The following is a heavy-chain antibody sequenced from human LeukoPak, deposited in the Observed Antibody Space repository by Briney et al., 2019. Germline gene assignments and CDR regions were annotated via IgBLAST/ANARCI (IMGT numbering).Heavy chain of an antibody. CDR2: VSSSGSTI. Sequence: GGSLRLSCAASGFTFSDYYMSWIRQAPGKGLEWVSYVSSSGSTIYYADSVKGRFTISRDNAKNSLYLQMNSLRAEDTAVYYCRPYCSSTSCYTLLESDYWGQGTLVTVSS. CDR1: GFTFSDYY. CDR3: RPYCSSTSCYTLLESDY. V-gene: IGHV3-11*04. D-gene: IGHD2-2*02. J-gene: IGHJ4*02.